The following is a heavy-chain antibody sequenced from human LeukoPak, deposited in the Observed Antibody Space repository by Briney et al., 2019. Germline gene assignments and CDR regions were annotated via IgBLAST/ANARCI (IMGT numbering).Heavy chain of an antibody. D-gene: IGHD6-13*01. V-gene: IGHV4-39*01. CDR2: IYYSGNA. Sequence: SETLSLTCTVSGGSISSSSYSWGWIRQPPGKGLEWIGSIYYSGNAYYNPSLKSRVTISVDTSKNQFSLKLSSVTAADTAVYYCASGGSSSWYRWFDPWGQGTLVTVSS. J-gene: IGHJ5*02. CDR3: ASGGSSSWYRWFDP. CDR1: GGSISSSSYS.